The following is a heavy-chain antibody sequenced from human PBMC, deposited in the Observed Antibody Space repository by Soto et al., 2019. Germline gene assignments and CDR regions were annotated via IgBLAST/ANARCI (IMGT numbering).Heavy chain of an antibody. V-gene: IGHV6-1*01. CDR3: PRDYKPAGYYYYDYYGMDV. CDR1: GDSVSSNSAA. Sequence: SQTRSLTCAISGDSVSSNSAAWNWIRQSPSRCLEWLGRTYYRSKWYNNYAVSVKSRITINPDTSKNQFSLQLNSVTPEDTAVYYCPRDYKPAGYYYYDYYGMDVWGHWTTVTVSS. D-gene: IGHD3-9*01. CDR2: TYYRSKWYN. J-gene: IGHJ6*02.